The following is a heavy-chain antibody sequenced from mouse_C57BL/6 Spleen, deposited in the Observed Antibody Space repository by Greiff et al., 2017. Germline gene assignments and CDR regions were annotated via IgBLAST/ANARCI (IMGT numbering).Heavy chain of an antibody. J-gene: IGHJ2*01. CDR2: ISSGGSYT. D-gene: IGHD2-4*01. Sequence: DVKLVESGGDLVKPGGSLKLSCAASGFTFSSYGMSWVRQTPDKRLEWVATISSGGSYTYYPASVKGRFTISRDNAKNTLYLQMSSLKSEDTAMYYCVGVYDYDVGFDYWGQGTTLTVSS. CDR1: GFTFSSYG. V-gene: IGHV5-6*02. CDR3: VGVYDYDVGFDY.